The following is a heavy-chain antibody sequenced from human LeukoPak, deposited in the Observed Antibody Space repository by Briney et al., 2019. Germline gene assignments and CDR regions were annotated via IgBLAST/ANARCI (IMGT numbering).Heavy chain of an antibody. CDR3: AGTYYYGSGSYYPLDY. Sequence: GASVKVSCKASGGTFSSYAISWVRQAPGQGLEWMGRIIPILGIANYAQKFQGRVTITADKSTSTAYMELSRPRSEDTAVYYCAGTYYYGSGSYYPLDYWGQGTLVTVSS. CDR1: GGTFSSYA. D-gene: IGHD3-10*01. CDR2: IIPILGIA. J-gene: IGHJ4*02. V-gene: IGHV1-69*04.